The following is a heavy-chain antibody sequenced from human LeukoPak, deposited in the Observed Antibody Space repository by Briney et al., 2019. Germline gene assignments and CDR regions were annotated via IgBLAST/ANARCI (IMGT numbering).Heavy chain of an antibody. Sequence: PGGSLRLSCAASGFSFSTYWMSWVRQTPEKGLEFVANIDQGGSVRNYMDSLKGRCTISRDNAKKSLYLEINSLRAEDTAVYYCARSQFGAFDYWGQGTLVTVSS. D-gene: IGHD3-10*01. J-gene: IGHJ4*02. V-gene: IGHV3-7*01. CDR2: IDQGGSVR. CDR3: ARSQFGAFDY. CDR1: GFSFSTYW.